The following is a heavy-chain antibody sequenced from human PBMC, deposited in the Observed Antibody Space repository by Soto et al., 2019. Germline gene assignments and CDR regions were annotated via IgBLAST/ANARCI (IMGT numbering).Heavy chain of an antibody. V-gene: IGHV4-34*01. D-gene: IGHD3-22*01. CDR3: ARDSYYYDSSGYSNWFDP. Sequence: SVTQSLTCSVYGGTFSCYYWSWIREHPGKGLEWIGEINHSGSTNYNPSLKSRVTISVDTSKNQFSLKLSSVTAADTAVYYCARDSYYYDSSGYSNWFDPWGQGTLVT. J-gene: IGHJ5*02. CDR2: INHSGST. CDR1: GGTFSCYY.